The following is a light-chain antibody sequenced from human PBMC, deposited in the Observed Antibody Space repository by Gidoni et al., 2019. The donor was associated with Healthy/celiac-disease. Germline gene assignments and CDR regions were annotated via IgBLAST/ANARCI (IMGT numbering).Light chain of an antibody. CDR1: QSVSSN. J-gene: IGKJ4*01. CDR2: GAS. CDR3: QQYNNWPPA. V-gene: IGKV3-15*01. Sequence: DIVMTQSPATLSVSPGERATLSCRARQSVSSNLAWYQQKPGQAPRLLIYGASTRATGIPARFSGSGSGKEFTPTISSLQSEDFAVYYCQQYNNWPPAFGGGTKVEIK.